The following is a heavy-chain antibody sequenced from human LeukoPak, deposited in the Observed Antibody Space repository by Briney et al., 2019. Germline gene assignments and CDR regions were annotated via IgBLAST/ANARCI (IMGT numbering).Heavy chain of an antibody. Sequence: TSETLSLTCAVYGGSFSGYYWSWIRQPPGKGLEWIGEINHSGSTNYNPSLKSRVTISVDTSKNQFSLKLSSVTAADTAVYYCASTIAVAGTGYYYYYGMDVWGQGTTVTVSS. CDR1: GGSFSGYY. J-gene: IGHJ6*02. D-gene: IGHD6-19*01. V-gene: IGHV4-34*01. CDR3: ASTIAVAGTGYYYYYGMDV. CDR2: INHSGST.